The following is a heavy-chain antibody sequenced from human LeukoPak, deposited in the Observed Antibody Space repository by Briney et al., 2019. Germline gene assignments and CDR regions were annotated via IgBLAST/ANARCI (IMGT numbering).Heavy chain of an antibody. V-gene: IGHV3-30*02. J-gene: IGHJ6*03. CDR2: IRYDGSNT. Sequence: PGGSLRLSCAASGFTFSSYGMHWVRQAPGKGLEWVAFIRYDGSNTYYADSVKGRFTISRDNSKNTLYLQMNSLRAEDTAVYYCAKDLMTMVRGVIIGYYYYYMDVWGKGTTVTISS. D-gene: IGHD3-10*01. CDR3: AKDLMTMVRGVIIGYYYYYMDV. CDR1: GFTFSSYG.